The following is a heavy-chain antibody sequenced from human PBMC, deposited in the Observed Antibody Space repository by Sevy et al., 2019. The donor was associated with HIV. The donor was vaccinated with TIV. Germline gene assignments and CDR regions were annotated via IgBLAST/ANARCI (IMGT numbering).Heavy chain of an antibody. D-gene: IGHD3-3*01. J-gene: IGHJ4*02. CDR1: GFTFSNAW. V-gene: IGHV3-15*01. CDR2: IKSKTDGGTT. CDR3: TTGGDFWSGYYGLNY. Sequence: GGSLRLSCAASGFTFSNAWMSWVRQAPGKGLEWVGRIKSKTDGGTTDYAAPVKGRFTISRDDSKNTLYLQMNSLKTEDTAVYYWTTGGDFWSGYYGLNYWGQGTLVTVSS.